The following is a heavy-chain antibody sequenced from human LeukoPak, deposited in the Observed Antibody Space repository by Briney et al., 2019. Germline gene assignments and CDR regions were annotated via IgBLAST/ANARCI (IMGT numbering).Heavy chain of an antibody. J-gene: IGHJ4*02. CDR3: ARAGGGGYNFFDY. CDR1: GFTFSNHA. D-gene: IGHD5-24*01. CDR2: ISYDGNNG. V-gene: IGHV3-30*09. Sequence: SGGSLRLSCAASGFTFSNHAMHWVREAPGKGLEWVAVISYDGNNGFYADSVKGRFAISRDNSENTLYLQMISLSAGDTAVYYCARAGGGGYNFFDYWGQGILVTVSS.